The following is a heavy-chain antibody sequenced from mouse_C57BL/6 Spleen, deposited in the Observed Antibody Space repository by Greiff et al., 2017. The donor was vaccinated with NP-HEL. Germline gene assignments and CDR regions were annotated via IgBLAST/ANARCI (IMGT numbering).Heavy chain of an antibody. J-gene: IGHJ2*01. CDR1: GYTFTDYY. CDR2: INPYNGGT. V-gene: IGHV1-19*01. D-gene: IGHD4-1*01. Sequence: VQLQQSGPVLVKPGASVKMSCKASGYTFTDYYMNWVKQSHGKSLEWIGVINPYNGGTSYNQKFKGKATLTVDKSSSTAYMELNSLTSEDSAVYYCASYWEGFDYWGQGTTLTVSA. CDR3: ASYWEGFDY.